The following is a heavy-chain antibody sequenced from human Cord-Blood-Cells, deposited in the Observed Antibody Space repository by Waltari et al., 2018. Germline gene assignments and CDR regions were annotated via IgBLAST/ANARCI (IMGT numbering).Heavy chain of an antibody. V-gene: IGHV3-23*01. CDR2: ISGSGGST. CDR1: GFTFSSYA. Sequence: EVQLLESGGGLVQPGGSLRLSCAASGFTFSSYAMSWVRQAPGKGLEWVSAISGSGGSTYYADSVKGRFTISRDNSKNTLYLQMNSLRAEDTAVYYCAKDSPYYYDSSGKGWPFDYWGQGTLVTVSS. J-gene: IGHJ4*02. D-gene: IGHD3-22*01. CDR3: AKDSPYYYDSSGKGWPFDY.